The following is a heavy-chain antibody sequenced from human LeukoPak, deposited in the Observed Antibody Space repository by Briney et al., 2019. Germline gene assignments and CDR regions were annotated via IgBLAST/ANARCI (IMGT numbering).Heavy chain of an antibody. CDR2: INSDGSST. V-gene: IGHV3-74*01. J-gene: IGHJ6*02. CDR3: ARVLIGGGLRYFFPYYYYGMDV. CDR1: GFTFSSYW. D-gene: IGHD3-9*01. Sequence: GGSLRLSCAASGFTFSSYWMHWVRQAPGKGLVWVSRINSDGSSTSYADSVKGRFTISRDNAKNTLYLQMNSLRVEDTAVYYCARVLIGGGLRYFFPYYYYGMDVWGQGTTVTVSS.